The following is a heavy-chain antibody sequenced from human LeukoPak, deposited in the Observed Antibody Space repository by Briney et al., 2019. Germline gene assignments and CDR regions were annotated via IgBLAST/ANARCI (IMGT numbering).Heavy chain of an antibody. D-gene: IGHD2-15*01. CDR3: ARDRYCSGGSCYSGQRFDP. V-gene: IGHV3-11*04. Sequence: GGSLRLSCAASGFTFSDYYMSRIRQAPGKGLEWVSYISSSGSTIYYADSVKGRFTISRDNAKNSLYLQMNSLRAEDTAVYYCARDRYCSGGSCYSGQRFDPWGQGTLVTVSS. CDR1: GFTFSDYY. J-gene: IGHJ5*02. CDR2: ISSSGSTI.